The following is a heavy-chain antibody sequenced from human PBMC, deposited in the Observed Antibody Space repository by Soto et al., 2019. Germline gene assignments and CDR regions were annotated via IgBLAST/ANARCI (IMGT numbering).Heavy chain of an antibody. CDR3: ARMYSSGSGWFHP. D-gene: IGHD6-19*01. CDR1: GYSITAGGYY. Sequence: SETLSLTCFVSGYSITAGGYYWSWNRHHPGKGLEWIGSFYSSGSIIYNPSLRSRVSISGDTSSNQFSMSLTSVTAADTARYYCARMYSSGSGWFHPWGQGTLVTVSS. V-gene: IGHV4-31*03. J-gene: IGHJ5*02. CDR2: FYSSGSI.